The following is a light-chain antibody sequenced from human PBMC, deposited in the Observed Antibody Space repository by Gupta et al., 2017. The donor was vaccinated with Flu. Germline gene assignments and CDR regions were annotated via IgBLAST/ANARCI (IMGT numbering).Light chain of an antibody. CDR3: AASDDSMSLWV. CDR1: SSNIGINY. Sequence: RITISCSGTSSNIGINYVYWYQHLSGTAPKLLIFTDYRRPSGVPDRFSGSKSGTSASLAISGLRSEEEGDYYCAASDDSMSLWVFGGGTKLTVL. V-gene: IGLV1-47*02. CDR2: TDY. J-gene: IGLJ3*02.